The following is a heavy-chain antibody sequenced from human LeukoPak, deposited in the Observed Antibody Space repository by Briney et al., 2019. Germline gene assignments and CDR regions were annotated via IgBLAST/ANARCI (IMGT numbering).Heavy chain of an antibody. V-gene: IGHV3-30*02. CDR1: GFTFSSYG. J-gene: IGHJ5*02. CDR2: IRYDGSNK. D-gene: IGHD2-2*01. Sequence: GGSLRLSCAASGFTFSSYGMHWVRQAPGKGLEWVAFIRYDGSNKYYADSVKGRFTISRGNSKNTLYLQMNSLRAEDTAVYYCAKDLGGYCSSTSCYGRWFDPWGQGTLVTVSS. CDR3: AKDLGGYCSSTSCYGRWFDP.